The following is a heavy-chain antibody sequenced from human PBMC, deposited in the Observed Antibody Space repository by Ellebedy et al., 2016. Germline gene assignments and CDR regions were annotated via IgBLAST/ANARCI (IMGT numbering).Heavy chain of an antibody. D-gene: IGHD2-15*01. V-gene: IGHV3-23*01. J-gene: IGHJ4*02. CDR1: GFTFSSYV. CDR3: ARDDKRYCSGGSCSTDY. Sequence: GESLKISXTASGFTFSSYVMSWVRQAPGKGLKWVSGISRSGDSTYYADSVKGRFTISRYNPKNTLYLQMNSLRAEDTAVYYCARDDKRYCSGGSCSTDYWGQGTLVTVSS. CDR2: ISRSGDST.